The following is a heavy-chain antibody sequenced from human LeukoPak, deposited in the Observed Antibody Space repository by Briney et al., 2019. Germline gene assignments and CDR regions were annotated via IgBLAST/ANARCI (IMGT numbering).Heavy chain of an antibody. V-gene: IGHV4-39*07. CDR2: IYYSGST. J-gene: IGHJ4*02. Sequence: PSETLSLTCTVSGGSISSSSYYWGWIRQPPGKGLEWIGSIYYSGSTYYNPSLKSRVTISVDTSKNQFSLKLSSVTAADTAVYYCARLPTGTFYDSSGSRDYFDYWGQGTLVTVSS. CDR1: GGSISSSSYY. D-gene: IGHD3-22*01. CDR3: ARLPTGTFYDSSGSRDYFDY.